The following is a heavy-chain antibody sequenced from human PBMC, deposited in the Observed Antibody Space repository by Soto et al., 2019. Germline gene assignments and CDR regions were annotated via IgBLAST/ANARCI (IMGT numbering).Heavy chain of an antibody. D-gene: IGHD3-22*01. Sequence: SVKVPCTASGGPFISYAISWVRQAPGQGLEWMGGIIPIFGTANYAQKFQGRVTITADESTSTAYMELSSLRSEDTAVYYCASAITTDKSPYYYYYGMDVWGQGTTVTVPS. CDR1: GGPFISYA. CDR3: ASAITTDKSPYYYYYGMDV. J-gene: IGHJ6*02. CDR2: IIPIFGTA. V-gene: IGHV1-69*13.